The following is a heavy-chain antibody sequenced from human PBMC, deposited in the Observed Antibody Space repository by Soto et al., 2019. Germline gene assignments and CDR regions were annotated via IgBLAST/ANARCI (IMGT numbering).Heavy chain of an antibody. CDR3: ARGLDIVAT. CDR1: GGSISSYY. D-gene: IGHD5-12*01. Sequence: QVQLQESGPGLVKPSETLSLTCTVSGGSISSYYWSWIRQPPGKGLEWIGYIYYSGSTNYNPSLKSRVTISVDTSKNQFSLKLSSVNAADTALYYCARGLDIVATWGQGTLVTVSS. J-gene: IGHJ5*02. CDR2: IYYSGST. V-gene: IGHV4-59*01.